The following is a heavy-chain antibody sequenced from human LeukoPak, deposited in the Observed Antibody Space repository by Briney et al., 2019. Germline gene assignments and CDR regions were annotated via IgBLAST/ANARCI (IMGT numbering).Heavy chain of an antibody. CDR1: GFIVRNNY. CDR2: IYSGGST. V-gene: IGHV3-66*01. Sequence: GGSLRLSCAATGFIVRNNYMSWVRQAPGQGLEWVSVIYSGGSTYYADSVKGRFTISRDNSKNTLYLQMNNLRAEDTAVYYCARGRPVGASTVEDYWGQGTLVTVSS. J-gene: IGHJ4*02. D-gene: IGHD1-26*01. CDR3: ARGRPVGASTVEDY.